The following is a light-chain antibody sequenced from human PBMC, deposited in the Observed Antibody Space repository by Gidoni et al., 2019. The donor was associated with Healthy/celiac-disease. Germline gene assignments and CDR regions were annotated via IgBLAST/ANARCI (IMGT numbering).Light chain of an antibody. V-gene: IGKV4-1*01. CDR1: QSVLYSSNNNNY. CDR3: QQYYSTPWT. CDR2: WAS. J-gene: IGKJ1*01. Sequence: DLVMTQSPDSLAVSLGERATINGKSSQSVLYSSNNNNYLAWYQQKPGQPPKLLIYWASTRESGVPDRFSGSGSGTDFTLTISSLQAEDVAVYYCQQYYSTPWTFXQXTKVEIK.